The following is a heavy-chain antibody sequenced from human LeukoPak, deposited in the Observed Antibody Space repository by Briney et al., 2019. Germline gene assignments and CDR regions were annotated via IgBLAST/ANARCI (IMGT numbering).Heavy chain of an antibody. CDR3: ARAVGSGYTTDA. CDR1: GYIFTTNA. CDR2: INTNTGNP. J-gene: IGHJ6*02. V-gene: IGHV7-4-1*02. Sequence: ASVKVSCKAPGYIFTTNALVWVRQDPGQGLEWMGWINTNTGNPTYAQGFTGRFVFSLDTSVSTAYLQISSLKAEDSAVYYCARAVGSGYTTDAWGQGTTVTVSS. D-gene: IGHD5-12*01.